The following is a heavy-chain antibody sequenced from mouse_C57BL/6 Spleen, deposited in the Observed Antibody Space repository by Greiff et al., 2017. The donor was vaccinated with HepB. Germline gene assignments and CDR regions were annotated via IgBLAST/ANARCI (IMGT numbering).Heavy chain of an antibody. V-gene: IGHV1-53*01. D-gene: IGHD1-1*01. CDR3: ARDLITTDWYFDV. CDR1: GYTFTSYW. CDR2: INPSNGGT. J-gene: IGHJ1*03. Sequence: VQLQQPGTELVKPGASVKLSCKASGYTFTSYWMHWVKQRPGQGLEWIGNINPSNGGTNYNEKFKSKATLTVDKSSSTAYMQLSSLTSEDSAVYYCARDLITTDWYFDVWGTGTTVTVSS.